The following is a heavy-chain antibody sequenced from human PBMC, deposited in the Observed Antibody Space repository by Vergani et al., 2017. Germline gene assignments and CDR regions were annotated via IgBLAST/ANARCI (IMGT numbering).Heavy chain of an antibody. J-gene: IGHJ5*02. CDR2: IYYSGST. CDR3: ASDFWSGYYPRGWFDP. Sequence: QVQLQESGPGLVKPSETLSLTCSVSGGSISTYYWSWIRQPPGKGLEWIGYIYYSGSTNYNPSLKSRVTISVDTSKNQFSLKLSSVTAADTAVYYCASDFWSGYYPRGWFDPWGQGTLVTVSS. V-gene: IGHV4-59*12. D-gene: IGHD3-3*01. CDR1: GGSISTYY.